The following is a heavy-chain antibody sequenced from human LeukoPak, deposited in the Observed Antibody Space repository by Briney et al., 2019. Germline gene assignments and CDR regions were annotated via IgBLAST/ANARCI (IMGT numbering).Heavy chain of an antibody. CDR3: TTALYGDYAYFGY. D-gene: IGHD4-17*01. V-gene: IGHV3-15*01. CDR1: GFTFSNAW. CDR2: IKSKTDGGTT. Sequence: GGSLRLSCAASGFTFSNAWMSWVRQAPGKGLEWVGRIKSKTDGGTTDYAAPVKGRFTISRDDSKNTLYLQMNSLKTEDTAVYYCTTALYGDYAYFGYWGQGTLVTVSS. J-gene: IGHJ4*02.